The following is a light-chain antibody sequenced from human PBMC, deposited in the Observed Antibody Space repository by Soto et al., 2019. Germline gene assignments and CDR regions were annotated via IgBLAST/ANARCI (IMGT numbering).Light chain of an antibody. CDR2: DVT. CDR1: SSDIGGYNY. J-gene: IGLJ1*01. CDR3: CSHAGSYTDV. Sequence: SVLTQPRSVSGSPGQSPTISCSGTSSDIGGYNYVSWYQQHPGKVPKLMIYDVTKRPSGVPDRFSGSKSGNTASLTISGLQSEDEADYYCCSHAGSYTDVFGTGAKVTVL. V-gene: IGLV2-11*01.